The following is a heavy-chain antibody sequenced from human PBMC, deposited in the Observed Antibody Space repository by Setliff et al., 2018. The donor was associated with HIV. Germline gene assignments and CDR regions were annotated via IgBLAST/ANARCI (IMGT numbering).Heavy chain of an antibody. D-gene: IGHD2-15*01. CDR3: ARDLVVVAPYYCFDP. V-gene: IGHV3-7*03. CDR1: GLTFNRYW. Sequence: GGSLRLSCVASGLTFNRYWMSWVRQVPGKGLEWVSNTKYDGSESYYVDSVKGRFIASTDNAKNSLFLQMNSLKAEDTAVYYCARDLVVVAPYYCFDPWGQGTLVTVSS. J-gene: IGHJ5*02. CDR2: TKYDGSES.